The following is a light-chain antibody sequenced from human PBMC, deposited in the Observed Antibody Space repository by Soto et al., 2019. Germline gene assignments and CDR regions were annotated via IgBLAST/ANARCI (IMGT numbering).Light chain of an antibody. Sequence: QSALTQPASVSGSPGQSITISCTGTSSDVGSYDLVSWYQQFPGKAPKLIIYEANKRPSGVSNRFSASKSGNTASLTISGLQAEDEADYYCQSYDSSLSGYVFGTGTKVTVL. CDR1: SSDVGSYDL. V-gene: IGLV2-14*02. CDR2: EAN. J-gene: IGLJ1*01. CDR3: QSYDSSLSGYV.